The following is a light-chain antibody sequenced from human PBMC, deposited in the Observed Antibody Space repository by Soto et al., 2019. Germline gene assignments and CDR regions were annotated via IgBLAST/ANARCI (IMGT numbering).Light chain of an antibody. CDR2: RTN. V-gene: IGLV1-47*01. CDR1: SSNIGSNY. CDR3: AAWDDSLGGPV. Sequence: QTVVTQPPSASGTPGQRVTISCSGSSSNIGSNYVYWYQQLPGTAPKLLIYRTNQRPSGVPARFSGSKSGTSASLAISGLRSEDEADYYCAAWDDSLGGPVFGGGTKLTVL. J-gene: IGLJ2*01.